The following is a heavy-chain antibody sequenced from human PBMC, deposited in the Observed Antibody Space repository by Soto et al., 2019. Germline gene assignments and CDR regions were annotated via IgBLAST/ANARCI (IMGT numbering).Heavy chain of an antibody. CDR3: ARQRSSTYYYSGMDA. J-gene: IGHJ6*02. Sequence: PGESLKISCKGSGYSFTSYWIGWVRQMPGKGLEWMGIIYPGDSDTRYSPSFQGQVTISADKSISTAYLQWSSLKASDTAMYYCARQRSSTYYYSGMDAWGQGTPVTVSS. V-gene: IGHV5-51*01. CDR1: GYSFTSYW. CDR2: IYPGDSDT. D-gene: IGHD6-6*01.